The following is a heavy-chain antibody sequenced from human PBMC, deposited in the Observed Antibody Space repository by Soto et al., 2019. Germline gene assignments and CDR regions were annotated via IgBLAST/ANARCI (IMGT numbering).Heavy chain of an antibody. J-gene: IGHJ4*02. D-gene: IGHD2-15*01. CDR3: AVASSWGYCSGGSCYHDGHYFDC. V-gene: IGHV2-5*02. CDR1: GFSLSTSGVG. CDR2: IYWDDNK. Sequence: QITLKESGPTLVKPTQTLTLTCTFSGFSLSTSGVGVGWIRQPPGKALEWLALIYWDDNKRYSPSLKSGLTRTSDSCKIPVVLRILNRYVFDIATYTCAVASSWGYCSGGSCYHDGHYFDCWGEGTLVTVFS.